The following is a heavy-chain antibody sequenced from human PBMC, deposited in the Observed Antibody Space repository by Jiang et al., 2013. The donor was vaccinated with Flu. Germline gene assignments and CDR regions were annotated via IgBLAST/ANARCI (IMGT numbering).Heavy chain of an antibody. CDR1: GYTFTSYA. Sequence: QSGAEVKKPGASVKVSCKASGYTFTSYAIHWVRQAPGQRLEWMGWMNTGDGNTKYSQKFQGRVTISRDTSASTVYMELSSLRSEDTAVYYCARESYSSSENWYDPWGQGTLVSVSS. V-gene: IGHV1-3*04. D-gene: IGHD6-13*01. J-gene: IGHJ5*02. CDR2: MNTGDGNT. CDR3: ARESYSSSENWYDP.